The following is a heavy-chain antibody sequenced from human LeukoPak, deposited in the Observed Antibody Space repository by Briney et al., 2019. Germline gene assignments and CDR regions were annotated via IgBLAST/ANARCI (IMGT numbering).Heavy chain of an antibody. V-gene: IGHV4-39*01. CDR3: AGHPSEWELDY. Sequence: SETLSLTCTVSGGSISSSSYYWGWIRQPPGKGLEWIGSIYYSGSTYYNPSLKSRVTISVDTSKNQFSLKLSSVTAADTAVYYCAGHPSEWELDYWGQGTLVTVSS. CDR2: IYYSGST. CDR1: GGSISSSSYY. J-gene: IGHJ4*02. D-gene: IGHD1-26*01.